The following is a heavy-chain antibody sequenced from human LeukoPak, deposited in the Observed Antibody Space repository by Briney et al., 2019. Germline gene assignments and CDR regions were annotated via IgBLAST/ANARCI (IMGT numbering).Heavy chain of an antibody. CDR3: AKPAMTSLNPKPNFDY. CDR1: GFTFSSYD. D-gene: IGHD2-21*02. J-gene: IGHJ4*02. V-gene: IGHV3-23*01. Sequence: GGSLTLSCAASGFTFSSYDVSWVRQAPGEGLEWVSAINGSGGSTYYADCVKGRFTISRDNSKNTLYLQMNSLRAEDTAVYYCAKPAMTSLNPKPNFDYWGQGTLVTVPS. CDR2: INGSGGST.